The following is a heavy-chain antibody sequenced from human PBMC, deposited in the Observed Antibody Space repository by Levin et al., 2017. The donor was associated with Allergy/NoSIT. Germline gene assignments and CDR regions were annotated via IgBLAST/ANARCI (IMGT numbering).Heavy chain of an antibody. Sequence: ASVKVSCKASGYNFTNYGISWVRQAPGQGLEWMGWISAYNGNTNYAQKFQGRFTMTIQTSTNTAYMELRSLRSDDTAVYYCARVGIDFWGVYQKSWGYMDVWGQGTTVTVAS. CDR2: ISAYNGNT. V-gene: IGHV1-18*01. D-gene: IGHD3-3*01. CDR3: ARVGIDFWGVYQKSWGYMDV. CDR1: GYNFTNYG. J-gene: IGHJ6*01.